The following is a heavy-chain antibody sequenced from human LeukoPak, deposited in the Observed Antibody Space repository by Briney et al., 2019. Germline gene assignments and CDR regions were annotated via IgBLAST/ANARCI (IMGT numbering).Heavy chain of an antibody. CDR3: ASVEASDAFDI. D-gene: IGHD1-26*01. Sequence: GGSLRLSCAASGFTFSSYSMNWVRQAPGKGPEWVSSISSSSSYIYYADSVKGRFTISRDNAKNSLYLQMNSLRAEDTAVYYCASVEASDAFDIWGQGTMVTVSS. CDR2: ISSSSSYI. J-gene: IGHJ3*02. CDR1: GFTFSSYS. V-gene: IGHV3-21*01.